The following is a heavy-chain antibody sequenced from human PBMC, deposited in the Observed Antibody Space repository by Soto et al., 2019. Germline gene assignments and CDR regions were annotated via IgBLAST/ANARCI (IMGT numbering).Heavy chain of an antibody. CDR2: ISWNSGSI. D-gene: IGHD3-3*01. J-gene: IGHJ4*02. V-gene: IGHV3-9*01. CDR1: GFTFDDYA. CDR3: AKATGRLEWFSPDY. Sequence: GGSLRLSCAASGFTFDDYAMHWVRQAPGKGLEWVSGISWNSGSIGYADSVKGRFTISRDNAKHSLYLQMNSLRAEDTALYYCAKATGRLEWFSPDYWGQGTLVTVSS.